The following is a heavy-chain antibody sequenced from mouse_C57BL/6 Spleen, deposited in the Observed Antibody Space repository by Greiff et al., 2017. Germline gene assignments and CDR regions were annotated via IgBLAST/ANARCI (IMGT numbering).Heavy chain of an antibody. Sequence: QVHVKQPGAELVKPGASVKLSCKASGYTFTSYWMHWVKQRPGQGLEWIGMIHPNSGSTNYNEKYKSKATLSVDKSSRTAYMQLSSLTSEDSAVYYSAILLLDGYYVGDLDYWGQGTTLTVAS. D-gene: IGHD2-3*01. V-gene: IGHV1-64*01. CDR2: IHPNSGST. CDR1: GYTFTSYW. CDR3: AILLLDGYYVGDLDY. J-gene: IGHJ2*01.